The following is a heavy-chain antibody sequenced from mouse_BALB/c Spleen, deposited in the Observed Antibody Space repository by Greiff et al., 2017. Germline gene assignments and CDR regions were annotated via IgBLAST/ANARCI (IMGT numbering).Heavy chain of an antibody. CDR2: ISSGGSYT. V-gene: IGHV5-9-4*01. CDR3: ARDDGYPFAY. Sequence: VKLVESGGGLVKPGGSLKLSCAASGFTFSSYAMSWVRQSPEKRLEWVAEISSGGSYTYYPDTVTGRFTISRDNAKNTLYLEMSSLRSEDTAMYYCARDDGYPFAYWGQGTLVTVSA. J-gene: IGHJ3*01. CDR1: GFTFSSYA. D-gene: IGHD2-3*01.